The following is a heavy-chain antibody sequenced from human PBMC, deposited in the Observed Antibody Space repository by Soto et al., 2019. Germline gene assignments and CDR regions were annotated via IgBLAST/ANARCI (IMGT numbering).Heavy chain of an antibody. CDR1: GYTFTSYG. CDR3: ARQDCSGGSCYRISSWFDP. D-gene: IGHD2-15*01. J-gene: IGHJ5*02. CDR2: ISAYNGNT. Sequence: QVQLVQSGAEVKKPVASVKVSCKASGYTFTSYGISWVRQAPGQGLEWMGWISAYNGNTNYAQKLQGRVTMTTDTSTSTAYMELRSLRSDDTAVYYCARQDCSGGSCYRISSWFDPWGQGTLVTVSS. V-gene: IGHV1-18*01.